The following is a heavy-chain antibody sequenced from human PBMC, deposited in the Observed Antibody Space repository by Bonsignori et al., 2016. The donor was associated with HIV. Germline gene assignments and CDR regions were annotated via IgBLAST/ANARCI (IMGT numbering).Heavy chain of an antibody. CDR2: TYYRSKWYN. D-gene: IGHD3-16*01. CDR3: ARAPLHYYIVMAIIPGYFDY. J-gene: IGHJ4*02. V-gene: IGHV6-1*01. CDR1: GDSVSSNSAA. Sequence: SQTLSLTCAISGDSVSSNSAAWNWIRQSPSRGLEWLGRTYYRSKWYNDYAVSVESRITINVDTSKNQFSLQLNSVTPEDTAVYYCARAPLHYYIVMAIIPGYFDYWGQGTLVTVSS.